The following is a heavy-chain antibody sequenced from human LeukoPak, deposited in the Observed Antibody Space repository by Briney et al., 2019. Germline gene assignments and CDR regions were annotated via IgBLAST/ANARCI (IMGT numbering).Heavy chain of an antibody. CDR1: GVSFDDYY. CDR2: IRSKVYGGTT. J-gene: IGHJ4*02. V-gene: IGHV3-49*04. CDR3: ARSAPDRYYYDSTGYYVDF. Sequence: LSLTCAVSGVSFDDYYWSWVRQAPGKGLEWVSFIRSKVYGGTTDYAASLKGRITVSRDDSKSIAYLQMNSLKTEDTAVYYCARSAPDRYYYDSTGYYVDFWGQGTLVTVSS. D-gene: IGHD3-22*01.